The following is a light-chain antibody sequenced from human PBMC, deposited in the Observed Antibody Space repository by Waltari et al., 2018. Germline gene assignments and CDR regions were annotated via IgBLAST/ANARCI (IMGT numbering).Light chain of an antibody. J-gene: IGLJ3*02. Sequence: QLVLTQTPSASASLGASVKLTCTLSRGHSSNVIAWLQQKPEKGPRYLMKVNRDGSHSKGDEIPDRFSGSTAGAERYLTISSVQPEDEADYYCQTGGHGTWVFGGGTKLTVL. CDR2: VNRDGSH. V-gene: IGLV4-69*01. CDR3: QTGGHGTWV. CDR1: RGHSSNV.